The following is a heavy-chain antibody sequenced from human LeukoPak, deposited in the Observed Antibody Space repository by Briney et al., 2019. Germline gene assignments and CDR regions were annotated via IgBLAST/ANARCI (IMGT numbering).Heavy chain of an antibody. J-gene: IGHJ6*01. D-gene: IGHD3-3*01. CDR2: IWYDGSKK. V-gene: IGHV3-33*01. Sequence: PGRSLRLFRAASGFTFSSFGVHWVSQAPGKGLEWVAVIWYDGSKKYYADSVKGRFTISRDNSKNTLYLQMSSLRGEDTSVYYCARVANITTFGMDVWAQGTTVTVSS. CDR3: ARVANITTFGMDV. CDR1: GFTFSSFG.